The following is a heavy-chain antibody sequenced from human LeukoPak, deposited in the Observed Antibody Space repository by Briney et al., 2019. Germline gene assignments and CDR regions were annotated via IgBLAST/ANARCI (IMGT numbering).Heavy chain of an antibody. CDR2: IYYSGST. CDR1: GVSISSYY. Sequence: SETLSLTCTVSGVSISSYYWSWIRQPPGKGLEWIGYIYYSGSTNYNPSLKSRVTISVDTSKNQFSLKLSSVTAADTAVYYCARDFQDSSGYYYGATYYYYYGMDVWGQGTTVTVSS. D-gene: IGHD3-22*01. J-gene: IGHJ6*02. V-gene: IGHV4-59*01. CDR3: ARDFQDSSGYYYGATYYYYYGMDV.